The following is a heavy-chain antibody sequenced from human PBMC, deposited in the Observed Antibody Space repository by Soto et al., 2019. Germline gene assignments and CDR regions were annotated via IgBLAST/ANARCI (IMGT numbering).Heavy chain of an antibody. J-gene: IGHJ5*02. CDR1: GFALSASGAS. CDR2: IYWNDDK. D-gene: IGHD3-10*02. V-gene: IGHV2-5*01. CDR3: VHRLDVPGLAFDP. Sequence: SGPTLVNPTQTLRLTCAFSGFALSASGASVGWIRQPPGKALEWLAHIYWNDDKRYSPSLRSRLTISKDTSKNQVVLTFTNMDPADTGTYYCVHRLDVPGLAFDPWGQGTLVTVSS.